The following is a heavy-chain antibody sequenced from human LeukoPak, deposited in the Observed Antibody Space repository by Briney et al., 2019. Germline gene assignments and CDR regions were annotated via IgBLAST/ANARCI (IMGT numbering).Heavy chain of an antibody. CDR3: AKDMSGWYGAFDI. J-gene: IGHJ3*02. V-gene: IGHV3-9*01. CDR2: ISWNSGSI. Sequence: GGSLRLSCAASGFTFDDYAMHWVRQAPGKGLEWVLGISWNSGSIGYADSVKGRFTISRDNAKNSLYLQMNSLRAEDTALYYCAKDMSGWYGAFDIWGQGTMVTVSS. CDR1: GFTFDDYA. D-gene: IGHD6-19*01.